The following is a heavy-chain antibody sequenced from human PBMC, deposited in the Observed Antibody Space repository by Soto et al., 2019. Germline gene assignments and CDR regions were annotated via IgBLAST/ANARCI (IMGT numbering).Heavy chain of an antibody. CDR3: AKDRTMIVVVITTGGFDY. V-gene: IGHV3-23*01. CDR1: GFTFSSYA. D-gene: IGHD3-22*01. Sequence: EVQLLESGGGLVQPGGSLRLSCAASGFTFSSYAMSWVRQAPGKGLEWVSAISGSGGSTYYADSVKGRFTISRDNSKNAXXLQMNRLRAEDTAVYYCAKDRTMIVVVITTGGFDYWGQGTLVTVSS. J-gene: IGHJ4*02. CDR2: ISGSGGST.